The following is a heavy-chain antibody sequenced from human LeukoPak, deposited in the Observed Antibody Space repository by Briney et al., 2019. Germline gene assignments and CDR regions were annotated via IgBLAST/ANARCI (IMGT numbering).Heavy chain of an antibody. D-gene: IGHD6-19*01. Sequence: ASVKVSCKASGYTITSYAMHWVRQAPGQRLEWMGWINAGNGNTKYSQKFQGRVTITRDTSASTAYMELSSLRSEDTAVYYCARRAVAGTGENWFDPWGQGTLVTVSS. CDR1: GYTITSYA. V-gene: IGHV1-3*01. CDR3: ARRAVAGTGENWFDP. J-gene: IGHJ5*02. CDR2: INAGNGNT.